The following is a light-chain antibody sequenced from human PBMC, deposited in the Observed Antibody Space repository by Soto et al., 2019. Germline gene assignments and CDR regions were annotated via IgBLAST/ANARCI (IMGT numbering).Light chain of an antibody. CDR1: SSNIGAGYD. CDR3: QSYDNSLNGYV. CDR2: HND. V-gene: IGLV1-40*01. J-gene: IGLJ1*01. Sequence: QSVLTQPPSVSGAPGQRVTISCTGSSSNIGAGYDVHWYQQLPGTAPKLLIYHNDNRPSGVPDRFSGSKSGTSASLAITGLQAEDESDYSCQSYDNSLNGYVFGPGTKLTVL.